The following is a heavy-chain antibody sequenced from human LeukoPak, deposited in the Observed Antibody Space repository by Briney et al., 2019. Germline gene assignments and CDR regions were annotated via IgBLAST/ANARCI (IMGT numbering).Heavy chain of an antibody. V-gene: IGHV4-61*01. J-gene: IGHJ4*02. CDR3: ARAFSSSLFDY. D-gene: IGHD6-19*01. CDR2: IYYSGST. CDR1: GGSVSSGSYY. Sequence: SETLSLTCTVSGGSVSSGSYYWSWIRQSPGKGLEWIGFIYYSGSTNYNPSLKSRVSISVDTSKNQFSLKLSSVTAADAAVYYCARAFSSSLFDYWGQGTLVTVSS.